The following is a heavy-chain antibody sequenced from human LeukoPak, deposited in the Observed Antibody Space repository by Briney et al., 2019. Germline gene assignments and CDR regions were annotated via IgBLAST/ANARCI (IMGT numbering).Heavy chain of an antibody. D-gene: IGHD6-13*01. Sequence: PSETLSLTCTVSGGSISNYYWTWIWQPPGKGLEWIGNIYYSGSTNYNPSLKSRVIISVDTSKNQFSLKLTSLTAADTAVYYCARGRIAAAGKGAAAFDIWGQGTMVTVSS. CDR3: ARGRIAAAGKGAAAFDI. CDR2: IYYSGST. J-gene: IGHJ3*02. V-gene: IGHV4-59*01. CDR1: GGSISNYY.